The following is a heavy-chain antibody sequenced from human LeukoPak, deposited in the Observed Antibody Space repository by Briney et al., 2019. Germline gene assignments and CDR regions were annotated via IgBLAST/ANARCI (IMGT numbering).Heavy chain of an antibody. CDR2: IYTSGST. J-gene: IGHJ4*02. Sequence: SETLSLTCTVSGGSISSGSYYWPWFRQPPGKGLEWIGRIYTSGSTNYNPSLKSRVTISVDTSKNQFSLKLSSVTAADTAVYYCTRSWYSGNYPIDYWGQGTLVTVSS. CDR1: GGSISSGSYY. V-gene: IGHV4-61*02. D-gene: IGHD1-26*01. CDR3: TRSWYSGNYPIDY.